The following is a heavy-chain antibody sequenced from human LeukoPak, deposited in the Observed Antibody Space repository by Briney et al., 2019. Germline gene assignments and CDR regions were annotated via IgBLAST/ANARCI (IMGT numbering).Heavy chain of an antibody. CDR2: IYPGDSDT. CDR3: ARSYCTNGVCYADY. J-gene: IGHJ4*02. V-gene: IGHV5-51*01. D-gene: IGHD2-8*01. CDR1: GYSFTSYW. Sequence: GESLQISCKGSGYSFTSYWIGWVRQMPGRGLEWMGIIYPGDSDTRYSPSFQGQVTISADKSISTAYLHWSSLKASDTAMYYCARSYCTNGVCYADYWGQGTLVTVSS.